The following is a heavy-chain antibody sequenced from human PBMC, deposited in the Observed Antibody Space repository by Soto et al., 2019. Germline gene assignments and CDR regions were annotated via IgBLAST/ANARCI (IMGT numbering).Heavy chain of an antibody. CDR2: IYHSGST. CDR3: ARAGGLGAVAVDY. V-gene: IGHV4-30-2*01. CDR1: GGSISSGGYS. Sequence: QLQLQESGSGLVKPSQTLSLTCAVSGGSISSGGYSWSWIRQPPGKGLEWIGYIYHSGSTYYNPSLKSRGTISVHRSENQFSLQRSSVTAADTAVYYWARAGGLGAVAVDYWGQGPLVTVSS. J-gene: IGHJ4*02. D-gene: IGHD6-19*01.